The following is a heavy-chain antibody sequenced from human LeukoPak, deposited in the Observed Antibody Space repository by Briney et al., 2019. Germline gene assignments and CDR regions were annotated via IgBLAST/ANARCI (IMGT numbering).Heavy chain of an antibody. CDR3: VRGSLASGVVVYYYYYLDV. CDR1: GFTFSDYY. CDR2: ISGSGVTI. V-gene: IGHV3-11*04. D-gene: IGHD3-3*01. Sequence: GGSLRLSCAASGFTFSDYYMTWIRQAPGKGLEWVLYISGSGVTISYADSVRGRFTISRDNAKNSLYLQMNSLRAEDTAVYYCVRGSLASGVVVYYYYYLDVWGKGTTVTVSS. J-gene: IGHJ6*03.